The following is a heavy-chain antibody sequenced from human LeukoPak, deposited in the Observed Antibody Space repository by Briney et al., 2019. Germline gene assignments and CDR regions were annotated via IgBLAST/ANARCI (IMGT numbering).Heavy chain of an antibody. J-gene: IGHJ3*02. CDR2: INSDGSST. V-gene: IGHV3-74*01. CDR1: RFTFSTYW. Sequence: GGSLRLSCAASRFTFSTYWMHWARQAPGKGLVWVSRINSDGSSTDYADSVKGRFTISRDNAKNSLYLQMNSLRAEDTAVYYCARSFDIAVAGIDAFDIWGQGTMVTVSS. CDR3: ARSFDIAVAGIDAFDI. D-gene: IGHD6-19*01.